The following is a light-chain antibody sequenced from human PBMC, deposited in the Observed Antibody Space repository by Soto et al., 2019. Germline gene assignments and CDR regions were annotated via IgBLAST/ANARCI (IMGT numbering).Light chain of an antibody. CDR1: HSIDSS. V-gene: IGKV1-5*03. CDR3: QQYKDYPLT. Sequence: DFQMTQSPSTLSASIGDGVTISCRASHSIDSSLAWYQQKPGKAPKVVITKASILEGGVPSRFSGSVSGTEFTLTISNLQPEDFATYYCQQYKDYPLTFGGGTKVEIK. J-gene: IGKJ4*01. CDR2: KAS.